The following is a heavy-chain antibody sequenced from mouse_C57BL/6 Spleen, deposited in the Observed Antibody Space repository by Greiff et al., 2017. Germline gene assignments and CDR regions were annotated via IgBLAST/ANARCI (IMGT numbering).Heavy chain of an antibody. CDR2: IDPETGGT. CDR3: TSNDGYLDY. Sequence: VQLVESGAELVRPGASVTLSCKASGYTFTDYEMHWVKQTPVHGLEWIGAIDPETGGTAYNQKFKGKAILTADKSSSTAYMELRSLTSEDSAVYYCTSNDGYLDYWGQGTTLTVSS. D-gene: IGHD2-3*01. V-gene: IGHV1-15*01. CDR1: GYTFTDYE. J-gene: IGHJ2*01.